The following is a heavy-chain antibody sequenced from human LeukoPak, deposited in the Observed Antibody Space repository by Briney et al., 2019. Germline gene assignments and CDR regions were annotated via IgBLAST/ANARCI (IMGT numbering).Heavy chain of an antibody. CDR3: AREGAPLYYGMDV. CDR2: ISAYNGNT. J-gene: IGHJ6*02. CDR1: GYTFTIYV. Sequence: GASVKVSCKASGYTFTIYVISWVRQAPRQGLEWMGWISAYNGNTNYAQKLQGRVTMTTDTSTSTAYMELRSLRSDDTAVYYCAREGAPLYYGMDVWGQGTTVTVSS. V-gene: IGHV1-18*01. D-gene: IGHD1-26*01.